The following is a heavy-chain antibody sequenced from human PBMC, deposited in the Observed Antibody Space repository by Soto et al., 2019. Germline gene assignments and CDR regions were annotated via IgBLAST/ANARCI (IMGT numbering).Heavy chain of an antibody. D-gene: IGHD2-2*01. CDR2: ISYDGSNK. J-gene: IGHJ4*02. V-gene: IGHV3-30-3*01. CDR1: GFTFSSYA. Sequence: GGSLRLSCAASGFTFSSYAMHWVRQAPGKGLEWVAVISYDGSNKYYADSVKGRFTISRDNSKNTLYLQMNSLRAEDTAVYYCARDYCSSTSCCFDYWGQGTLVTVSS. CDR3: ARDYCSSTSCCFDY.